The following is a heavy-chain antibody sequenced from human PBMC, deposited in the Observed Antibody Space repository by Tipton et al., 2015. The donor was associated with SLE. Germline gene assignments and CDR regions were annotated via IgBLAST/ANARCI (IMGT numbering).Heavy chain of an antibody. V-gene: IGHV4-59*08. J-gene: IGHJ4*02. CDR1: GGSINSRY. CDR2: FYGGST. D-gene: IGHD3-22*01. CDR3: ARQPYYESPFDY. Sequence: LRLSCTVSGGSINSRYWSWIRQPPGKGLEWIGYFYGGSTSYKPSLRGRVTISGDTSKNQFSLTLNSVTAADTAVYFCARQPYYESPFDYWGQGTLVTVSS.